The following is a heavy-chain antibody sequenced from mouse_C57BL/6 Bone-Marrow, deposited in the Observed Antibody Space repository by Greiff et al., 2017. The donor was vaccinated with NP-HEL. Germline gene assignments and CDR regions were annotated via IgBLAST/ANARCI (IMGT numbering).Heavy chain of an antibody. J-gene: IGHJ4*01. D-gene: IGHD2-5*01. V-gene: IGHV1-82*01. CDR3: ARDSNYDDYAMDY. CDR1: GYAFSSSW. Sequence: QVQLKQSGPELVKPGASVKISCKASGYAFSSSWMNWVKQRPGKGLEWIGRIYPGDGDTNYNGKFKGKATLTADKSSSTAYMQLSSLTSEDSAVYFCARDSNYDDYAMDYWGQGTSVTVSS. CDR2: IYPGDGDT.